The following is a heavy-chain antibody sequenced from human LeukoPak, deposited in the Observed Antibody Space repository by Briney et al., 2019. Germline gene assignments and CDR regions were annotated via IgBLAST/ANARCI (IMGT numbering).Heavy chain of an antibody. J-gene: IGHJ4*02. D-gene: IGHD6-19*01. V-gene: IGHV3-23*01. CDR3: AKTTAGHSSGRDPGWPVDY. CDR2: ISGSGGST. Sequence: GGTLRLSCAASVFIFGIYSMTWVPQAPRKGLVYVSHISGSGGSTYHADSVKGRFTISRDNSKNTVYLQMNSLRAEDTAVYYCAKTTAGHSSGRDPGWPVDYWGQGTLATVSS. CDR1: VFIFGIYS.